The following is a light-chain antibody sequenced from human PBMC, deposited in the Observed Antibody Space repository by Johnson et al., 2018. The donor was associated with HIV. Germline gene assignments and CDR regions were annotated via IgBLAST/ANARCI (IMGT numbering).Light chain of an antibody. J-gene: IGLJ1*01. CDR1: SSNIGNNY. V-gene: IGLV1-51*01. CDR3: GTWDSSLSAAV. CDR2: DNN. Sequence: QSVLTQPPSVSAAPGQKVTISCSGSSSNIGNNYVSWYQQLPGTAPKLLIYDNNKRPSGIPARFSGSKSGTSATLGITGLQTGDEADYYCGTWDSSLSAAVFGTGTKVTVL.